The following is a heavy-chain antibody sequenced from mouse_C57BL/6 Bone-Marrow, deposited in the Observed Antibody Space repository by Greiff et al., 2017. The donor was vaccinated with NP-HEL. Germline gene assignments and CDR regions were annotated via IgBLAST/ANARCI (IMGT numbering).Heavy chain of an antibody. V-gene: IGHV1-81*01. J-gene: IGHJ3*01. CDR3: ARQKNSPWFAY. CDR1: GYTFTSYG. CDR2: IYPRSGNT. Sequence: QVHVKQSGAELARPGASVKLSCKASGYTFTSYGISWVKQRTGQGLEWIGEIYPRSGNTYYNEKFKGKATLTADKSSSTAYMELRSLTSEDSAVYFCARQKNSPWFAYWGQGTLVTVSA. D-gene: IGHD5-1-1*01.